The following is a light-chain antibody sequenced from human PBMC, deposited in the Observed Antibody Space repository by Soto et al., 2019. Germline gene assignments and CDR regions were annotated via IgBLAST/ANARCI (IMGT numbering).Light chain of an antibody. CDR1: QSVRSNY. CDR3: QQYGSSPPYT. J-gene: IGKJ2*01. Sequence: IVLTQSPGTLSLSPGKRITLSCRASQSVRSNYLAWYQQKPGQAPRLLIYGASSRAAGIPDRFSGSGSGTDFTLTILRLEPEDFAVYYCQQYGSSPPYTFGQGTKLEIK. V-gene: IGKV3-20*01. CDR2: GAS.